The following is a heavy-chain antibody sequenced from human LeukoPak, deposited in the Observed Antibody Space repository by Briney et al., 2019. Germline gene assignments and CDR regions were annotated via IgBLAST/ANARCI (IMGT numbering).Heavy chain of an antibody. V-gene: IGHV4-39*01. CDR3: ASQGSYYYGSGTYYNGHFDY. Sequence: SETLSLTCTVSGGSISSSSYYSGWIRQPPGKGLEWIGSIYYSGGAFYNPSLKSRVTISVDTAKNQFSLKLTSVTAADTAVYYCASQGSYYYGSGTYYNGHFDYWAQGTLVTVSS. CDR1: GGSISSSSYY. D-gene: IGHD3-10*01. CDR2: IYYSGGA. J-gene: IGHJ4*02.